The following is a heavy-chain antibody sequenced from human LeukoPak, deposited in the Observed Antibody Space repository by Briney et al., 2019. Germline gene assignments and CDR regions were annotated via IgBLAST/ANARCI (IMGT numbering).Heavy chain of an antibody. D-gene: IGHD2-2*01. V-gene: IGHV1-18*01. Sequence: ASVKVSCKASGYTFTSYGISWVRQAPGQGLEWMGWISAYNGNTNNAQKLQGRVTMTTDTSTSTAYMELRSLRSDDTAVYYCARDLGYCSSTSCYVWFDPWGQGTLVTVSS. CDR3: ARDLGYCSSTSCYVWFDP. CDR1: GYTFTSYG. J-gene: IGHJ5*02. CDR2: ISAYNGNT.